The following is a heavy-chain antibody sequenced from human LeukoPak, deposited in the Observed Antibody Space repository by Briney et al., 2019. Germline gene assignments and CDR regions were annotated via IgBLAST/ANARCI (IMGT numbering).Heavy chain of an antibody. CDR2: ISGSGGST. CDR3: AKDMWYCSSTSCYTQGWFDP. V-gene: IGHV3-23*01. D-gene: IGHD2-2*02. J-gene: IGHJ5*02. CDR1: GFTFRSHA. Sequence: GGSLRLSCVGSGFTFRSHAMSWVRQAPGKGLEWVSAISGSGGSTYYADSVKGRFTISRDNSKSTLYPQMNSLRAEDTAVYYCAKDMWYCSSTSCYTQGWFDPWGQGTLVTVSS.